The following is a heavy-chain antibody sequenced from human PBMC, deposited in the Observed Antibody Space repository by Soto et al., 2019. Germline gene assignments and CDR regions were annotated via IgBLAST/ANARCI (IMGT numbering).Heavy chain of an antibody. Sequence: GGSLRLACAAGGVTFSSYAMHWARQAPGKGLEYVSAISSNGGSTYYANSVKGRFTISRDNSKNTLYLQMGSLRAEDMAVYYCARGLGYQFLEWLAYDAFDIWGQGTMVTVSS. CDR1: GVTFSSYA. V-gene: IGHV3-64*01. D-gene: IGHD3-3*01. J-gene: IGHJ3*02. CDR3: ARGLGYQFLEWLAYDAFDI. CDR2: ISSNGGST.